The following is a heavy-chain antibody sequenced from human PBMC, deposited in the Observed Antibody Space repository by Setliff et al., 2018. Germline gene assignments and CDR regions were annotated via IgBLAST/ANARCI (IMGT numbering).Heavy chain of an antibody. V-gene: IGHV1-8*01. J-gene: IGHJ5*02. CDR2: MNPNSGNT. CDR1: GYTFTSYD. CDR3: ARGSYRTSNWFDH. Sequence: ASVKVSCKASGYTFTSYDINWVRQATGQGLEWMGWMNPNSGNTGYAQKFHGRVTMTRNTSISTAYMELNSLRSEDTAVYYCARGSYRTSNWFDHWGQGTLVTVSS. D-gene: IGHD4-4*01.